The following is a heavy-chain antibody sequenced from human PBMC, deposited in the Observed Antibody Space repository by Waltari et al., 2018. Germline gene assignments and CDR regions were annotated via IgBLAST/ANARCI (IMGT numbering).Heavy chain of an antibody. Sequence: QVQLPESGPGLVKPSETLSLTCTVSGGSISRYYWSWIRQPAGKGLECIGRIYTSGSSNYNPSRKSRVTISVDKSKNQFSLKLSSVTAADTAVYYCARDQRGWIEDVDYYYGMDVWGQGTTVTVSS. V-gene: IGHV4-4*07. D-gene: IGHD6-19*01. CDR3: ARDQRGWIEDVDYYYGMDV. J-gene: IGHJ6*02. CDR1: GGSISRYY. CDR2: IYTSGSS.